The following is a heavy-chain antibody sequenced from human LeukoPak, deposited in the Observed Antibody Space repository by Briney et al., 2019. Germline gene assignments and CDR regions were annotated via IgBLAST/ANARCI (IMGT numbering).Heavy chain of an antibody. J-gene: IGHJ5*02. CDR3: ARDQGPYYYDSSGSGFDP. Sequence: ASVKVSCKASGYTLTDYYMHWVRQAPGQGLEWMGRINPNSGGTNYAQKLHGRVTMTTDTSTSTAYMELRSLRSDDTAVYYCARDQGPYYYDSSGSGFDPWGQGTLVTVSS. CDR1: GYTLTDYY. D-gene: IGHD3-22*01. CDR2: INPNSGGT. V-gene: IGHV1-2*06.